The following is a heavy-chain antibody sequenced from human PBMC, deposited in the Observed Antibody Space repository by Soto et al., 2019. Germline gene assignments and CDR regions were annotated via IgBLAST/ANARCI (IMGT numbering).Heavy chain of an antibody. CDR1: GFTFTTYA. CDR3: AKEAGEMATTYAPPADY. V-gene: IGHV3-23*01. D-gene: IGHD1-1*01. CDR2: ISGSGGST. Sequence: PGGSLRLSCAASGFTFTTYAMSWVRQAPGKGLEWVSAISGSGGSTYYADSVKGRFTISRDNSKNTLYLQMNSLRAEDTAVHYCAKEAGEMATTYAPPADYWGQGTLVTVSS. J-gene: IGHJ4*02.